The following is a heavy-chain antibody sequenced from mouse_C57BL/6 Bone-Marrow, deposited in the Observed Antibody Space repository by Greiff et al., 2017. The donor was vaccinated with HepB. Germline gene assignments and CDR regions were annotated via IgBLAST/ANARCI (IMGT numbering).Heavy chain of an antibody. CDR1: GFTFSDYG. D-gene: IGHD1-1*02. CDR3: ARQGIYGRGFAY. J-gene: IGHJ3*01. V-gene: IGHV5-15*01. Sequence: EVQLVESGGGLVQPGGSLKLSCAASGFTFSDYGMAWVRQAPRKGPEWVAFISNLAYSIYYADTVTGRFTISRENAKNTLYLEMSSLRSEDTAMYYCARQGIYGRGFAYWGQGTLVTVSA. CDR2: ISNLAYSI.